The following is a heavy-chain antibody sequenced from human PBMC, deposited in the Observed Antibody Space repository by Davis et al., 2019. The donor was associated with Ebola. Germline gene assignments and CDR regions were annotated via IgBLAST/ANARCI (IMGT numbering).Heavy chain of an antibody. D-gene: IGHD2-8*02. V-gene: IGHV3-23*01. Sequence: PGGSLRLSCVGSGFTLTGRWMHWVRQAPGKGLEWVSSISAGGTAPYYADSVKGRFTISRDNSKNTLSLHMDSLRGDDTAVYYCAKSFLITGSHMSEFRGVDYWGQGTVVTVSS. CDR2: ISAGGTAP. CDR1: GFTLTGRW. J-gene: IGHJ4*02. CDR3: AKSFLITGSHMSEFRGVDY.